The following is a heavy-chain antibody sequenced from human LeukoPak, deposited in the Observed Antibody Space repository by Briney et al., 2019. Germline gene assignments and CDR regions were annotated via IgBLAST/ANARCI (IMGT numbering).Heavy chain of an antibody. CDR1: GFTFSSYA. CDR3: AKGRNCSSTSCYSVDY. J-gene: IGHJ4*02. D-gene: IGHD2-2*01. CDR2: ISGSGVST. V-gene: IGHV3-23*01. Sequence: PGGSLRLSCAVSGFTFSSYAMSWVRQVPGKGLEWVSAISGSGVSTYYSDSLKGRFPISRDNSKNTLYLQMSSLRAEDTAVYYCAKGRNCSSTSCYSVDYWGQGTLVTVSS.